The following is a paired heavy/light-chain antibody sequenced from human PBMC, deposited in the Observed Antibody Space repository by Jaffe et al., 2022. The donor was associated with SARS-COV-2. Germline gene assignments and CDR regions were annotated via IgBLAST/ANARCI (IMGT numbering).Heavy chain of an antibody. V-gene: IGHV3-7*03. CDR2: IKEDGSEK. Sequence: EVQLVESGGGLVQPGGSLRLSCAASGFRFSKYWMNWVRQAPGKGLEWVANIKEDGSEKDYVDSVKGRFTIFRDNAENSVFLQMNSLRDDDTAVYYCARVLLAPRGVWLRDQNHYYYGLDVWGRGTTVIVSS. CDR3: ARVLLAPRGVWLRDQNHYYYGLDV. J-gene: IGHJ6*02. D-gene: IGHD5-12*01. CDR1: GFRFSKYW.
Light chain of an antibody. J-gene: IGKJ5*01. CDR3: QQRSHWPPSIT. V-gene: IGKV3-11*01. CDR2: AAS. CDR1: QSVDNF. Sequence: EVVLTQSPATLSLSPGERATLSCRASQSVDNFLAWYQQKPGQAPRLLIYAASTRATGIPARFSGRGSGTDFTLTISSLEPEDFAVYYCQQRSHWPPSITFGQGTRLEIK.